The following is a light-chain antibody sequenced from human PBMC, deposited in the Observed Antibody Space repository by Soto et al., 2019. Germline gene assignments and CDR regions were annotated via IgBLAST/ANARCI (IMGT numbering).Light chain of an antibody. V-gene: IGKV3-15*01. Sequence: EIVMTQSPATLSVSPGERATLSCRASQSVNSNLAWYQQKPGQAPRLLIYDASTRATGFPARFSGSGSGTEFTLTISSLQSEDFAVYYCQQYNNWPQTFGQGTKVEIK. J-gene: IGKJ1*01. CDR2: DAS. CDR1: QSVNSN. CDR3: QQYNNWPQT.